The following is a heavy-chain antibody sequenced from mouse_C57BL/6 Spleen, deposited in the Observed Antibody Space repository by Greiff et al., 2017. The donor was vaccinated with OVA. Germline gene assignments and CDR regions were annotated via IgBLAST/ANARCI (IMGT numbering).Heavy chain of an antibody. CDR2: INPNNGGT. J-gene: IGHJ4*01. Sequence: VQLQQSGPELVKPGASVKISCKASGYTFTDYYMNWVKQSHGQSLEWIGDINPNNGGTSYNQKFKGKATLTVDKSSSTAYMELRSLTSEDSAVYYCAREGVFRMDNRGQRTSDTVSS. CDR3: AREGVFRMDN. V-gene: IGHV1-26*01. CDR1: GYTFTDYY.